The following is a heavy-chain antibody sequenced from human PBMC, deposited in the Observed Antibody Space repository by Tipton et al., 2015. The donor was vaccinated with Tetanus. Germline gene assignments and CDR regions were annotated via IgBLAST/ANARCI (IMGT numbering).Heavy chain of an antibody. CDR1: GGSMSTYY. V-gene: IGHV4-59*12. D-gene: IGHD3-3*01. CDR3: ARDQRIRFLEPTSFFFNYGMDV. CDR2: VYDSGST. Sequence: TLSLTCTVSGGSMSTYYWNWIRQSPGEGLEWIGYVYDSGSTNYNSSLKSRAIISVDPIPVDTSKYQFSLKLSSVTAADTAVYYCARDQRIRFLEPTSFFFNYGMDVWGQGTTVTVSS. J-gene: IGHJ6*02.